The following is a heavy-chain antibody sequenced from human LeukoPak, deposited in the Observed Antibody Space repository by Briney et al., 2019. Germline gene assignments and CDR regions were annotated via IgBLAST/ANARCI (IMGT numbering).Heavy chain of an antibody. D-gene: IGHD5-12*01. CDR2: IYYSGST. V-gene: IGHV4-59*08. J-gene: IGHJ4*02. CDR1: GGSISSYY. Sequence: PSETLSHTCTVSGGSISSYYWSWIRQPPGEGLEWIGYIYYSGSTNYNPSLKSRVTISVDTSKNQFSLKLSSVTAADTAVYYCARGRGATTPFDYWGQGTLVTVSS. CDR3: ARGRGATTPFDY.